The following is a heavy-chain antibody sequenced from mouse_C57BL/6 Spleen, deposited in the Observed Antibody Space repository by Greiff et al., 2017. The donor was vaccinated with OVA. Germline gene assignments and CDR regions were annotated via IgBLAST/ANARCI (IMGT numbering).Heavy chain of an antibody. J-gene: IGHJ2*01. CDR3: ARHEVEGYGDGYPFDY. CDR2: FYPGSGSI. V-gene: IGHV1-62-2*01. CDR1: GYTFTEYT. D-gene: IGHD2-3*01. Sequence: QVQLQQSGAELVKPGASVKLSCKASGYTFTEYTIHWVKQRSGQGLEWIGWFYPGSGSIKYNEKFKDKATLTADKSSSTVYMELSRLTSEDSAVYFCARHEVEGYGDGYPFDYWGQGTTLTVSS.